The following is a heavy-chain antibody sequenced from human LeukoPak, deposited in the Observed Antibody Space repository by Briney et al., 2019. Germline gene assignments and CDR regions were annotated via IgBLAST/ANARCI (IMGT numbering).Heavy chain of an antibody. D-gene: IGHD3-22*01. J-gene: IGHJ3*02. CDR2: IKQDGREK. CDR1: GFTFSSYW. V-gene: IGHV3-7*01. CDR3: ASGMDDSSGYLPLGAFDI. Sequence: GGSLRLSCAASGFTFSSYWMSWVRQPPGKGLEWVANIKQDGREKYYVDSVKGRFTISRDNAKNSLYLQMNSLRAEDTAVYYCASGMDDSSGYLPLGAFDIWGQGTMVTVSS.